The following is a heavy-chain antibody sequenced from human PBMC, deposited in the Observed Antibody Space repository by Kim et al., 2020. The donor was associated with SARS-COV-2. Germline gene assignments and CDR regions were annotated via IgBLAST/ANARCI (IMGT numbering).Heavy chain of an antibody. CDR1: GGTFSSYA. CDR3: ASMIAAAGPAPFDY. J-gene: IGHJ4*02. Sequence: TVKVSCKASGGTFSSYAISWVRQAPGQGLEWMGGIIPIFGTANYAQKFQGRVTITADESTSTAYMELSSLRSEDTAVYYCASMIAAAGPAPFDYWGQGTLVTVSS. CDR2: IIPIFGTA. D-gene: IGHD6-13*01. V-gene: IGHV1-69*13.